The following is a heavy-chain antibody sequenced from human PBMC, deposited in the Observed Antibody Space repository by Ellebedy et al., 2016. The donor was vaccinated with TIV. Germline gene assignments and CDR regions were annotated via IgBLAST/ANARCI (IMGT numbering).Heavy chain of an antibody. V-gene: IGHV3-74*01. CDR3: ARDRWYYYDSSGYDAFDI. D-gene: IGHD3-22*01. Sequence: GESLKISCAASGFTFSSYWMHWVRQAPGKGLVWVSRINSDGSSTSYADSVKGRFTISRDNAKNTLYLQMNSLRAEDTAVYYCARDRWYYYDSSGYDAFDIWGQGTMVTVSS. CDR1: GFTFSSYW. J-gene: IGHJ3*02. CDR2: INSDGSST.